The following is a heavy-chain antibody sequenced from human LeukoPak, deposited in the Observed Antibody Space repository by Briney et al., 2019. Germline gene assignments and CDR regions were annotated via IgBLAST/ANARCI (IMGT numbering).Heavy chain of an antibody. V-gene: IGHV4-59*01. CDR2: IYYSGST. CDR1: GGSISSYY. J-gene: IGHJ6*03. D-gene: IGHD3-10*01. CDR3: ARTTTVRGTYYMDV. Sequence: PSETLSLTCTVSGGSISSYYWSWIRQPPGKGLEWIGYIYYSGSTNYNPSLKSRVTISVDTSKNQFPLKLSSVTAADTAVYYCARTTTVRGTYYMDVWGKGTTVTISS.